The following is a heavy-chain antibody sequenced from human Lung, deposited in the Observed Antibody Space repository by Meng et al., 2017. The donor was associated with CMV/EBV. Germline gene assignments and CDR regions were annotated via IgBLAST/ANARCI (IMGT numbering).Heavy chain of an antibody. J-gene: IGHJ4*02. D-gene: IGHD4-17*01. V-gene: IGHV1-18*01. CDR3: ARAGAAVTTNFDF. CDR1: GYKFDIYG. CDR2: VDAENGET. Sequence: KASGYKFDIYGITWVRQAPGQGLEWVGWVDAENGETNYGQKFQGRVTVTADTFTKTAYMEMRSLRSDDSAIYYCARAGAAVTTNFDFWGQGTLVTVSS.